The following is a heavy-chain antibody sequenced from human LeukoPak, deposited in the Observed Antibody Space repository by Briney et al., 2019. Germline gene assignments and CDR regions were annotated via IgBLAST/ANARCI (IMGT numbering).Heavy chain of an antibody. CDR3: ARDGGSGSRDAFDI. CDR1: GYTFTSYY. CDR2: INAGNGNT. D-gene: IGHD5-18*01. Sequence: ASVKVSCKASGYTFTSYYMHWVRQAPGQRLEWMGWINAGNGNTKYSQEFQGRVTITRDTSASTAYMELSSLRSEDMAVYYCARDGGSGSRDAFDIWGQGTMVTVSS. J-gene: IGHJ3*02. V-gene: IGHV1-3*03.